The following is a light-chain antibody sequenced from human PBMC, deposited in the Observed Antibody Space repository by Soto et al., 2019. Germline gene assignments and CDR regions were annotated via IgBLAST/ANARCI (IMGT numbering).Light chain of an antibody. CDR2: HAS. V-gene: IGKV1-39*01. J-gene: IGKJ4*01. Sequence: DIQMTQSPTSLSASVGDRVTITCRASQSIGSYLNWYQQEPGKAPQVLIFHASSLQSGVPSRFSGSGSGTDFTLTITSLQPEDFATYYCQQSYSTVTFGGGTKVDIK. CDR1: QSIGSY. CDR3: QQSYSTVT.